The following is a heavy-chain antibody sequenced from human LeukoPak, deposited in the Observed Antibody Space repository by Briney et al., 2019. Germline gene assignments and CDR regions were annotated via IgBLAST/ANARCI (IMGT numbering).Heavy chain of an antibody. J-gene: IGHJ5*02. Sequence: ASVKLSCKASGGTFSRYAISWGREAPGQGLGWRGGIIPIFGTTNYAQKIQGRVTITTDESTSTAYMELSSLTAEDAAVYYCARDGGGSSNWFDPWGQGTLVTVSS. D-gene: IGHD2-15*01. CDR2: IIPIFGTT. CDR1: GGTFSRYA. CDR3: ARDGGGSSNWFDP. V-gene: IGHV1-69*05.